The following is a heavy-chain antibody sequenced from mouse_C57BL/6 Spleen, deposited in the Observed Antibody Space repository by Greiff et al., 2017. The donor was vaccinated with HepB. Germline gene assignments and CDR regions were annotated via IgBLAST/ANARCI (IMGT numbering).Heavy chain of an antibody. J-gene: IGHJ3*01. CDR3: VRGDYYGSSSPFAY. Sequence: EVKLLESGGGLVQPKGSLKLSCAASGFTFNTYAMHWVRQAPGKGLEWVARIRSKSSNYATYYADSVKDRFTSSRDDSQSMLYLQMNNLKTEDTAMYYCVRGDYYGSSSPFAYWGQGTLVTVSA. V-gene: IGHV10-3*01. CDR1: GFTFNTYA. CDR2: IRSKSSNYAT. D-gene: IGHD1-1*01.